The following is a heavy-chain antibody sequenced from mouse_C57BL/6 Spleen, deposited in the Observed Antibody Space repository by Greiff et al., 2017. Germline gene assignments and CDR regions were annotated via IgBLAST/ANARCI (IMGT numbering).Heavy chain of an antibody. V-gene: IGHV3-6*01. CDR2: ISYDGSN. D-gene: IGHD1-1*01. J-gene: IGHJ4*01. CDR1: GYSITSGYY. Sequence: EVQLQESGPGLVKPSQSLSLTCSVTGYSITSGYYWNWIRQFPGNKLEWMGYISYDGSNNYNPSLKNRISITRDTSKNQFFLKLNSVTTEDTATYYCAHYGSSYDAMDYWGQGTSVTVSS. CDR3: AHYGSSYDAMDY.